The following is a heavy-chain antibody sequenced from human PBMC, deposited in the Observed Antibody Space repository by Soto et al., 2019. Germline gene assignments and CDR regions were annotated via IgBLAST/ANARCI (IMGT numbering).Heavy chain of an antibody. Sequence: GASVKVSCKASGYTFTSYYMHWVRQAPGQGLEWMGRINPSGGSTSYAQNFQGRVTMTRDTSTSTVYMEVSSLTSEDTAVYYCARDESYSYALWGQGTLVTVSS. V-gene: IGHV1-46*01. CDR2: INPSGGST. CDR1: GYTFTSYY. J-gene: IGHJ4*02. D-gene: IGHD3-16*01. CDR3: ARDESYSYAL.